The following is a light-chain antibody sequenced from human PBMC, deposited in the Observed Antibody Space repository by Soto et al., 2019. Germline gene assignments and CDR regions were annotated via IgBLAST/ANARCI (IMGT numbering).Light chain of an antibody. CDR3: QQRSNWPLT. CDR1: QSVSTY. J-gene: IGKJ4*01. Sequence: EIVLTQSPATLSLSPGERATLSCRASQSVSTYLAWYQQKPGQAPRLLIYDASNRATGIPARFRGSGSGTDFTLTISSLEPDEVAVYYCQQRSNWPLTFGGGTKVEIK. CDR2: DAS. V-gene: IGKV3-11*01.